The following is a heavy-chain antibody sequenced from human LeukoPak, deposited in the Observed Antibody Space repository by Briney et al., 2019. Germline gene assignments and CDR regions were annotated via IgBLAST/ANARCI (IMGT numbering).Heavy chain of an antibody. CDR1: GYTFTSYG. V-gene: IGHV1-18*01. J-gene: IGHJ5*02. D-gene: IGHD2-15*01. CDR3: ARSIVVVVAATDTNWFDP. CDR2: IRAYNGNT. Sequence: ASVKVSCKASGYTFTSYGISWVRQAPGQGLEWMGWIRAYNGNTNYAQKLQGRVTMTTDTSTSTAYMELRSLRSDDTAVYYCARSIVVVVAATDTNWFDPWGQGTLVTVSS.